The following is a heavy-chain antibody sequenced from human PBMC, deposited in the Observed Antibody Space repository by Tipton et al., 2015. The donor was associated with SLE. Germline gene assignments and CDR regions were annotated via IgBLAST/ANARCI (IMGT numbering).Heavy chain of an antibody. CDR2: IYYRYTVST. J-gene: IGHJ4*02. CDR1: GGSISNYY. V-gene: IGHV4-59*01. D-gene: IGHD2-21*01. CDR3: ARENCGGDCSFDY. Sequence: LRLSCTVSGGSISNYYWTWIRQPPGKGLEWIGYIYYRYTVSTNYNSSLRSRATMSIDTSKNQFSLKLTSVNAADTAVYYCARENCGGDCSFDYWGQGTLVTVSS.